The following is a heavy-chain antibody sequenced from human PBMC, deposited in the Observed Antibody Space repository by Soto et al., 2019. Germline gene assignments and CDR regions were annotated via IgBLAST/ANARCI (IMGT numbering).Heavy chain of an antibody. CDR2: INSDGSSP. CDR3: ARVNTAMGLGTHCDY. CDR1: GFTFSSYW. D-gene: IGHD5-18*01. J-gene: IGHJ4*02. Sequence: EVQLVESGGGLVQPGGSLRLSCAASGFTFSSYWMHWVRQAPGKGLVWVSRINSDGSSPHYADCVKGRFTISRDNAKNTLYLQMNSLRAEDTAVYYCARVNTAMGLGTHCDYWSQGTLITVSS. V-gene: IGHV3-74*01.